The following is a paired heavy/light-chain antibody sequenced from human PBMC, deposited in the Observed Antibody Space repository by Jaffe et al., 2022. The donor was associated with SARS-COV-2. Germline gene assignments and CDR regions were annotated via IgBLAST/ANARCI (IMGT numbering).Light chain of an antibody. J-gene: IGLJ2*01. Sequence: SYEVTQPPSASVSPGQTATITCSGNDLGDKYVCWYQQKPGQSPVLVIYKDNKRPSGIPERFSGSNSGNTATLTISGTQAMDEADYYCQAWDSSTVIFGGGTKLTVL. CDR3: QAWDSSTVI. V-gene: IGLV3-1*01. CDR2: KDN. CDR1: DLGDKY.
Heavy chain of an antibody. CDR1: GGSISSDTYY. V-gene: IGHV4-31*03. CDR2: IYFSGSA. Sequence: QVQLRESGPGLVRPSQTLSLTCTVSGGSISSDTYYWSWIRQHPGRGLEWIGYIYFSGSAYYNPSLKSRVSISVDTSKNQFSLKLNSVTAADTAVYYCAKGDKPLSGSTSYFFDHWGLGTLVTVSS. D-gene: IGHD1-26*01. J-gene: IGHJ5*02. CDR3: AKGDKPLSGSTSYFFDH.